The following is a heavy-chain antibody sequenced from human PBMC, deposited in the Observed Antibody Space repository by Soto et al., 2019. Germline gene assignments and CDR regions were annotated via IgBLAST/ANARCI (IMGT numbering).Heavy chain of an antibody. Sequence: PGGSLRLSCAASGFTFSSYAMSWFRQAPGKGLEWVSAISGSGGSTYYADSVKGRFTISRDNSKNTLYLQMNSLRAEDTAVYYCAKDLVPKWYSSGWPPGVYWGQGTLVTVSS. CDR3: AKDLVPKWYSSGWPPGVY. V-gene: IGHV3-23*01. D-gene: IGHD6-19*01. CDR1: GFTFSSYA. CDR2: ISGSGGST. J-gene: IGHJ4*02.